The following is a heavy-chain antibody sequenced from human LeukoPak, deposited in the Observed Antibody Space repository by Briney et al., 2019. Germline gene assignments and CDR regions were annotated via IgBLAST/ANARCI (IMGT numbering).Heavy chain of an antibody. CDR1: GYSISSGYF. V-gene: IGHV4-38-2*02. J-gene: IGHJ4*02. CDR3: AKETSITGAGDF. D-gene: IGHD1-20*01. Sequence: SETLSLTCNVSGYSISSGYFWGWVRQAPGKGLEWIGSIYQRATVHYNPSLKSRVTISLDTSKNHFSLNLRSMQASDTAVYYCAKETSITGAGDFWGQGALVTVSS. CDR2: IYQRATV.